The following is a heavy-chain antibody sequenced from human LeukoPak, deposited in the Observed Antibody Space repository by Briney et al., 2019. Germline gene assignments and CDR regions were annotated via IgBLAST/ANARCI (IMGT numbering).Heavy chain of an antibody. D-gene: IGHD2-2*02. Sequence: PSETLSLTCTVSGGSISTYYWSWIRQPPGKGLEWIGYIYYSGSTNYNPSLKSRVTMSADTSKNQFSLKLSSVTAADTAVYYCARDGCSSTSCYTMGWFDPWGQGTLVTVSS. V-gene: IGHV4-59*01. CDR3: ARDGCSSTSCYTMGWFDP. J-gene: IGHJ5*02. CDR1: GGSISTYY. CDR2: IYYSGST.